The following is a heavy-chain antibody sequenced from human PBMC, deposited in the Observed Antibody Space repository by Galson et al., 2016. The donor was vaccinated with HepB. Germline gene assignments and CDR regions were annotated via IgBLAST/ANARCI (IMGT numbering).Heavy chain of an antibody. V-gene: IGHV3-23*01. D-gene: IGHD3-3*01. CDR3: AKGGSDFWSGYRFDY. Sequence: SLRLSCAASGFTFSNSAMTWVRQAPGKALAWVSALSAGGGSTYYADSVKGRFTISRDNSKNTLYLQMNSLRADDTAVYHCAKGGSDFWSGYRFDYWGPGALVTVSS. CDR1: GFTFSNSA. CDR2: LSAGGGST. J-gene: IGHJ4*02.